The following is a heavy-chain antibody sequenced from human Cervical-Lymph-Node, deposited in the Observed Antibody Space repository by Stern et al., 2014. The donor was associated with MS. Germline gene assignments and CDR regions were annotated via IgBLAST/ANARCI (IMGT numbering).Heavy chain of an antibody. Sequence: QLVQSGPEVKRPGESLKISCQASGYTFTSYWIGWVRQMPGKGLEWIAIIFPGGSAIRYIPSFQGPVTISSDNSSRTAYLQWNNLKASDTAIYYCARQRYFDYWGQGTLVTVSS. J-gene: IGHJ4*02. CDR1: GYTFTSYW. CDR2: IFPGGSAI. V-gene: IGHV5-51*01. CDR3: ARQRYFDY.